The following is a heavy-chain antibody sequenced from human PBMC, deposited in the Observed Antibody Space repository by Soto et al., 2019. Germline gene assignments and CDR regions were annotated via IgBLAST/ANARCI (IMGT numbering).Heavy chain of an antibody. D-gene: IGHD6-19*01. V-gene: IGHV3-9*01. Sequence: EVQLVESGGGLVQPGRSLRLSCAASGFTFDDYAMHWVREAPGKGLEWVSGISWNSGSIGYADSVKGRFTISRDNAKNSLYVQMNSLRAEDTALYYCVKDIFGYSSTYYGMDVWGQGTTVTVSS. CDR1: GFTFDDYA. J-gene: IGHJ6*02. CDR3: VKDIFGYSSTYYGMDV. CDR2: ISWNSGSI.